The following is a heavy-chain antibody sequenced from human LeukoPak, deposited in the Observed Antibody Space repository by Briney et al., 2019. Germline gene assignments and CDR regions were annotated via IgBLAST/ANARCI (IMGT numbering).Heavy chain of an antibody. CDR1: GGSISSYY. V-gene: IGHV4-59*01. CDR2: IYYSGST. Sequence: SETLSLTCTVSGGSISSYYWSWIRQPPGKGLEWIGYIYYSGSTNYNPSLKSRVTISVDTSKNQFSLKLSSVTAADTAVYYCARVGSSSWYGPRYYYYMDAWGKGTTVTVSS. D-gene: IGHD6-13*01. CDR3: ARVGSSSWYGPRYYYYMDA. J-gene: IGHJ6*03.